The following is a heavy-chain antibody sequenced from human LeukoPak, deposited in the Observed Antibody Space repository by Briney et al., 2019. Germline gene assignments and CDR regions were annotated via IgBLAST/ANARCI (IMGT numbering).Heavy chain of an antibody. V-gene: IGHV4-39*01. CDR1: GGSISSGGYY. D-gene: IGHD4-23*01. CDR2: SIYHSGST. CDR3: ARLRVQNYGGNWGFDY. J-gene: IGHJ4*02. Sequence: SETLSLTCTVSGGSISSGGYYWSWIRQSPGKRLEWIGSSIYHSGSTYYNPSLQSRVTISIDTSKNQFSLKLSSVTAADTAVYYCARLRVQNYGGNWGFDYWGQGTLVTVSS.